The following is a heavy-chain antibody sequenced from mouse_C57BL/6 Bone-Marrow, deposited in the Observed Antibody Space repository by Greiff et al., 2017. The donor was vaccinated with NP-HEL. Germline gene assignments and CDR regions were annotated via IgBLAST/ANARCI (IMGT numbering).Heavy chain of an antibody. CDR2: IYPRSGNT. J-gene: IGHJ1*03. CDR1: GYTFTSYG. V-gene: IGHV1-81*01. D-gene: IGHD2-1*01. Sequence: VQLVESGAELARPGASVKLSCKASGYTFTSYGISWVKQRTGQGLEWIGEIYPRSGNTYYNEKFKGKATLTADKSSSTAYMELRSLTSEDSAVYFCARGIYYGTYWYFDVWGTGTTVTVSS. CDR3: ARGIYYGTYWYFDV.